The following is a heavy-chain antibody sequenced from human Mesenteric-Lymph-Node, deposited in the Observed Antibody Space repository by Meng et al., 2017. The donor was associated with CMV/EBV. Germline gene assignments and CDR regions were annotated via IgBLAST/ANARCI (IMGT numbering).Heavy chain of an antibody. Sequence: GGSLRLSCAASGFTFGVFAMHWVRQAPGKGLECVLSISFDGSATYYTDSVKGRFTISRDNSQNTLYLQMNSLRDDDTALYYCARETTVRVESWFDPWGQGTLVTVSS. CDR2: ISFDGSAT. J-gene: IGHJ5*02. D-gene: IGHD1-1*01. CDR1: GFTFGVFA. CDR3: ARETTVRVESWFDP. V-gene: IGHV3-30-3*01.